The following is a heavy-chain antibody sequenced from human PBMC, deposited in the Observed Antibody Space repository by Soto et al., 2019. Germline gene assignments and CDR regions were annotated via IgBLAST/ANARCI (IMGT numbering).Heavy chain of an antibody. D-gene: IGHD3-22*01. J-gene: IGHJ4*02. Sequence: SETLSLTCTVSGGSISSGDYYWSWIRQPPGKGLEWIGYIYYSGSTYYNPSLKSRVTISVDTSKNQFSLKLSSVTAADTAVYYCARVDGYQCEYFDYWGQGTLVTVSS. V-gene: IGHV4-30-4*01. CDR2: IYYSGST. CDR1: GGSISSGDYY. CDR3: ARVDGYQCEYFDY.